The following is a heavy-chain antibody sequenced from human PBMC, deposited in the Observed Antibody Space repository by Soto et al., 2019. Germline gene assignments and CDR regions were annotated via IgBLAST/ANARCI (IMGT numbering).Heavy chain of an antibody. V-gene: IGHV4-30-4*01. CDR1: GDSISSDDYY. J-gene: IGHJ4*02. D-gene: IGHD2-15*01. CDR2: IYYSGST. CDR3: ARGRVATHHLDC. Sequence: QVQLQESGPGLVKPSQTLSLTCTVSGDSISSDDYYWSWIRQPPGKGLEWIGYIYYSGSTSYNQSLKRRITISVATSKNQFSLNLNSVTAADAAVYYCARGRVATHHLDCWGQGTLVTVSS.